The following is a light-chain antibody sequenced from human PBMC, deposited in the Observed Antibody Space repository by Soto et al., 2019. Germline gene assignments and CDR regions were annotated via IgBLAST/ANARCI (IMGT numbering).Light chain of an antibody. CDR1: TSAVRSKA. CDR2: NND. J-gene: IGLJ1*01. CDR3: AAWDGSLKEDV. Sequence: QHPSAAVTPGQKVTISRAGPTSAVRSKAMPWSRLLPGSGPTLLVFNNDQRPSGVPDRISGSKSGPSASLAISGRQSEDEADYYCAAWDGSLKEDVCGTGTKVTVL. V-gene: IGLV1-44*01.